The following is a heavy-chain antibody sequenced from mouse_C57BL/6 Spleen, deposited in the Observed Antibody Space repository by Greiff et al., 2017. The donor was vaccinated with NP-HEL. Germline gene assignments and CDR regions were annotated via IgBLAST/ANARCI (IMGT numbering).Heavy chain of an antibody. CDR1: GFNIKDDY. CDR2: IDPENGDT. D-gene: IGHD3-2*02. Sequence: EVQLQQSGAELVRPGASVKLSCTASGFNIKDDYMHWVKQRPEQGLEGIGWIDPENGDTEYASKFQGKATITADTSSNTAYLQLSSLTSEDTAVYYCTTGPEQLRLEWFAYWGQGTLVTVSA. V-gene: IGHV14-4*01. CDR3: TTGPEQLRLEWFAY. J-gene: IGHJ3*01.